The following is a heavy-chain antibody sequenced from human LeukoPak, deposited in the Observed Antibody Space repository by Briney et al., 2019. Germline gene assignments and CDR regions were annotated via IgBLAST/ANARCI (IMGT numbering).Heavy chain of an antibody. CDR2: IIPIFGTA. V-gene: IGHV1-69*05. Sequence: AASVKVPCKASGGTFSSYAISWVRQAPGQGLEWMGGIIPIFGTANYAQKFQGRVTITTDESTSTAYMELSSLRSEDTAVYYCARAGIQLWPGGVDYWGQGTLVTVSS. CDR1: GGTFSSYA. J-gene: IGHJ4*02. D-gene: IGHD5-18*01. CDR3: ARAGIQLWPGGVDY.